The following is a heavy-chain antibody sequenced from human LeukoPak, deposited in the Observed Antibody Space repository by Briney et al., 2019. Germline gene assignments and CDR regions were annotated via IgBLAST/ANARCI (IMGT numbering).Heavy chain of an antibody. D-gene: IGHD3-22*01. V-gene: IGHV1-2*02. CDR2: INPNSGDT. CDR3: ARDAGGYYDTSGYSE. CDR1: GYTFTGYY. Sequence: ASVMVSCKTSGYTFTGYYIHWVRQAPGQGLEWMGWINPNSGDTNYAQRFQGRVTMTRDTAIRTVYMELSRLRSDDTAVYYCARDAGGYYDTSGYSEWGQGTLVSVSS. J-gene: IGHJ4*02.